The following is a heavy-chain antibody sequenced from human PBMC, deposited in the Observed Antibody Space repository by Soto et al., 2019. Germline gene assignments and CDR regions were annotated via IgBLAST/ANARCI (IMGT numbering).Heavy chain of an antibody. J-gene: IGHJ4*02. D-gene: IGHD3-3*01. CDR3: ARRRFLEWSLLDY. CDR2: INWNGGST. V-gene: IGHV3-20*01. Sequence: VGPLRVSWTASEFTFDDYGRSWVRKNPGKWLEWVSGINWNGGSTGYADSVKGRFTISRDNAKNSLYLQMNSLRAEDTALYHCARRRFLEWSLLDYWGQGTLVTVSS. CDR1: EFTFDDYG.